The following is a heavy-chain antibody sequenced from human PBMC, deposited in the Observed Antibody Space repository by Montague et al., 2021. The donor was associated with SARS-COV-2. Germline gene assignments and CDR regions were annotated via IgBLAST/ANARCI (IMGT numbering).Heavy chain of an antibody. CDR3: ARDCGGDCYSDLDAFDI. V-gene: IGHV3-30-3*01. J-gene: IGHJ3*02. Sequence: SLRLPCAASGFTFSSYAMHWVRQAPGKGLEWVAVISYDGSNKYYADSVKGRFTISRDNSKNTLYLQMNSLRAEDTAVYYCARDCGGDCYSDLDAFDIWGQGTMVTVSS. D-gene: IGHD2-21*02. CDR2: ISYDGSNK. CDR1: GFTFSSYA.